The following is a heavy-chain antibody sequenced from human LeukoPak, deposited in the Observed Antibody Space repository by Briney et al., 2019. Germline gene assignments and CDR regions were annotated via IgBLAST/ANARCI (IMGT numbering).Heavy chain of an antibody. V-gene: IGHV4-30-4*08. CDR3: ARVPAAIGGFDP. CDR1: GGSISSGDYY. J-gene: IGHJ5*02. Sequence: SETLFLTCTVSGGSISSGDYYWSWIRQPPGKGLEWIGYICYSGSTYYNPSLKSRVTISVDTSKNQFSLKLSSVTAADTAVYYCARVPAAIGGFDPWGPGTLVTVSS. CDR2: ICYSGST. D-gene: IGHD2-2*01.